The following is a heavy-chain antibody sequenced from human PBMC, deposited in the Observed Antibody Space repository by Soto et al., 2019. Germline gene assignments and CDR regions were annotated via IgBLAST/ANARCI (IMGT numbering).Heavy chain of an antibody. Sequence: VQLLESGGGLVQPGGSLRLSCAASGFSFSSYAMSWVRQAPGKGLEWVSAISGSGGSTYYADSVKGRFTISRDNSKNTLYLQMNSLRAEDTAVYYCAKDRGITMVRGVEGWFDPWGQGTLVTVSS. CDR2: ISGSGGST. V-gene: IGHV3-23*01. CDR1: GFSFSSYA. CDR3: AKDRGITMVRGVEGWFDP. D-gene: IGHD3-10*01. J-gene: IGHJ5*02.